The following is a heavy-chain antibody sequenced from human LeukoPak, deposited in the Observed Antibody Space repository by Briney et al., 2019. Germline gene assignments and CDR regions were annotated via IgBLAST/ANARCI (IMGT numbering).Heavy chain of an antibody. V-gene: IGHV4-39*01. CDR1: GGSISSHSYY. CDR2: VFYTGST. J-gene: IGHJ3*01. D-gene: IGHD1-14*01. CDR3: ARQPGGTAAFDL. Sequence: SETLSLTCTVSGGSISSHSYYWGCIRQPPGKGLEWIGSVFYTGSTNYNPSLKRRVTISVDTSKNQFSLRLSSVTAADTAVYYCARQPGGTAAFDLWGQGTMVTVSS.